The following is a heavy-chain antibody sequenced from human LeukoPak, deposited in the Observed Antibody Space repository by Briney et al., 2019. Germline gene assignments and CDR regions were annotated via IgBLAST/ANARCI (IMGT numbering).Heavy chain of an antibody. V-gene: IGHV3-15*01. Sequence: GGSLRLSCAASGFTFSSYSMNWVRQAPGKGLEWVGRIKTKSRRDGGATDFAAPVNGRFSISRDDSKNTLYLQMNSLKTEDTAFYYCTTDHDSSGYYYAYATWGQGTLVTVSS. CDR1: GFTFSSYS. D-gene: IGHD3-22*01. J-gene: IGHJ5*02. CDR2: IKTKSRRDGGAT. CDR3: TTDHDSSGYYYAYAT.